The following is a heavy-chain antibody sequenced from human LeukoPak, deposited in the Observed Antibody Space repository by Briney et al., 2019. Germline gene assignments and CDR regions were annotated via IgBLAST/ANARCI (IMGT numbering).Heavy chain of an antibody. V-gene: IGHV3-7*01. D-gene: IGHD2-15*01. CDR3: ARDKGYLAFDY. CDR2: TKEDGSDK. CDR1: GFSFSSYW. Sequence: PGGSLRLSCAASGFSFSSYWMTWVRQAPGGGLEWVANTKEDGSDKYYVASVKGRFSISRDNAKHSLYLQMNSLRAEDTAVYYCARDKGYLAFDYWGQGTLVSVSS. J-gene: IGHJ4*02.